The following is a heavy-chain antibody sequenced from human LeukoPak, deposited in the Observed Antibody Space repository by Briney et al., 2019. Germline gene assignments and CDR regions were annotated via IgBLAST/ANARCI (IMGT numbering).Heavy chain of an antibody. V-gene: IGHV4-39*01. CDR1: GGSIGSSSYY. D-gene: IGHD3-16*01. Sequence: SETLSLTCTVSGGSIGSSSYYWGWIRQPPGKGLEWIGSIYYSGSTYYNPSLKSRVTISVDTSKNQFSLKLSSVTAADTAVYYCARVDYDYVWGSYANDYWGQGTLVTVSS. CDR3: ARVDYDYVWGSYANDY. CDR2: IYYSGST. J-gene: IGHJ4*02.